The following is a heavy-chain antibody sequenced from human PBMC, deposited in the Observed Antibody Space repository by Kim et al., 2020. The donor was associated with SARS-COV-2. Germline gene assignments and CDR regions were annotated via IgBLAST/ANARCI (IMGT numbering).Heavy chain of an antibody. J-gene: IGHJ4*02. CDR2: ISTGSDYI. Sequence: GGSLRLSCVASRFTFSSYAMNWVRQAPGKGLEWVSYISTGSDYIYYADSVKGRFTISRDNAKNSLYLQMNSLRDEDMAVYYCARELENSSSRGGLWGQGTLVTVSS. D-gene: IGHD6-6*01. CDR3: ARELENSSSRGGL. CDR1: RFTFSSYA. V-gene: IGHV3-21*05.